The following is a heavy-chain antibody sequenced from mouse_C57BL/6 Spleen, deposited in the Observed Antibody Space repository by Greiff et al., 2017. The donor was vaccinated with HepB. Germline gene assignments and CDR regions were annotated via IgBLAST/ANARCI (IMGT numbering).Heavy chain of an antibody. V-gene: IGHV1-64*01. J-gene: IGHJ3*01. CDR3: ARTNWDIWFAY. D-gene: IGHD4-1*01. Sequence: QVQLQQPGAELVKPGASVKLSCKASGYTFTSYWMHWVKQRPGQGLEWIGMIHPNSGSTNYNEKFKSKATLTVDKSSSTAYMQFSSLTSEDSAVYYCARTNWDIWFAYWGQGTLVTVSA. CDR2: IHPNSGST. CDR1: GYTFTSYW.